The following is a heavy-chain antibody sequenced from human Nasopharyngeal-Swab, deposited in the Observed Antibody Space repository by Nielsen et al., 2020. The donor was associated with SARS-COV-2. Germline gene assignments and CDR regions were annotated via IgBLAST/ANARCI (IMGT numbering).Heavy chain of an antibody. Sequence: GGSLRLSCAVSGFTFSSYNMNWVRQAPGKGLEWISCITSSNTIYYADSVKGRFTISRDNAKNSLYLQMNSLRAEDTAVYYCARDRGYSYDHHWGQGTLVTVSS. D-gene: IGHD5-18*01. CDR1: GFTFSSYN. J-gene: IGHJ5*02. CDR2: ITSSNTI. V-gene: IGHV3-69-1*01. CDR3: ARDRGYSYDHH.